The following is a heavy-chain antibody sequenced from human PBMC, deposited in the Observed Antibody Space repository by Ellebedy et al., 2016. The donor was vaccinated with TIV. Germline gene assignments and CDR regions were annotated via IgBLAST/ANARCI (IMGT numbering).Heavy chain of an antibody. CDR2: MSYSGSA. D-gene: IGHD1-1*01. J-gene: IGHJ4*02. Sequence: MPSETLSLTCTVPGGPISSYYWSWIRQPPGKGLEWIGHMSYSGSAKYNPSLKSRLTISVDTSRNQLSLKMTSVTAADTAVYFCARGYNYFDYWGQGTLVTVAS. CDR1: GGPISSYY. CDR3: ARGYNYFDY. V-gene: IGHV4-59*01.